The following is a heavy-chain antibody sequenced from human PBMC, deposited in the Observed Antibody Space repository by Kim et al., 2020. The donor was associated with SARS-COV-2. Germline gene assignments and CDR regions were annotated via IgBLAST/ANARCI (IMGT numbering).Heavy chain of an antibody. D-gene: IGHD3-16*02. CDR3: AKGNDYIWGTSRAYFDY. J-gene: IGHJ4*02. CDR1: GGSINSGDYY. V-gene: IGHV4-30-4*01. CDR2: ISNTGNT. Sequence: SETLSLTCTVSGGSINSGDYYWSWIRQPPGKGLEWIGHISNTGNTNYNPSLKSRITISTDTSKNLFSLNLGSVTAADTAVYYCAKGNDYIWGTSRAYFDYWGEGNLVSVSS.